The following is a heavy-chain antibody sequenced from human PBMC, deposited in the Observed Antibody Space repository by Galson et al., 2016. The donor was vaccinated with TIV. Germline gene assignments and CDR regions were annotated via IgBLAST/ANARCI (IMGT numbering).Heavy chain of an antibody. J-gene: IGHJ4*02. CDR2: INRKTEGAAA. CDR3: GTGLFDY. Sequence: SLRLSCAASGFTFSTAWINWVRQGPGKGLEWVGRINRKTEGAAADYATPVKGRFTISRDDSKNTLYLQMNSLKTEDTGVYYCGTGLFDYWGQGTLVTVSS. V-gene: IGHV3-15*01. CDR1: GFTFSTAW.